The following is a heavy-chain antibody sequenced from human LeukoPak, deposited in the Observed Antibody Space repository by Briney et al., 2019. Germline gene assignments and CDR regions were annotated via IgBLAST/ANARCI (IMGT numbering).Heavy chain of an antibody. J-gene: IGHJ4*02. CDR1: GFMFDDYG. Sequence: GGSLRLSCAASGFMFDDYGMSWVRQAPGKGLEWVSDINWNGGRTGYADSVKGRFTISRDKSKNTLYLQMNSLRAEDTAVYYCTKDGARDGYNYPDYWGQGTLVTVSS. V-gene: IGHV3-20*04. CDR3: TKDGARDGYNYPDY. D-gene: IGHD5-24*01. CDR2: INWNGGRT.